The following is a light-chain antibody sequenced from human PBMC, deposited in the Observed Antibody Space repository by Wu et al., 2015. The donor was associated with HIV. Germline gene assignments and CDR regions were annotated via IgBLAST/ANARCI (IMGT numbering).Light chain of an antibody. CDR3: QQYVSSPLT. Sequence: EIVLTQSPATLSLSPGERATLSCRASQSVSSSYLAWYQQKPGQAPRLLIYGASSRATGIPDRFSGSGSGTDFTLTINRLEPEDFAVYYCQQYVSSPLTFGPGTKVDIK. CDR2: GAS. J-gene: IGKJ3*01. CDR1: QSVSSSY. V-gene: IGKV3-20*01.